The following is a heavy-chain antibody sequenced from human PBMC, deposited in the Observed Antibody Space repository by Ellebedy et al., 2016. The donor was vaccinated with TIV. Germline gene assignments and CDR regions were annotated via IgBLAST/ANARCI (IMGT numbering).Heavy chain of an antibody. V-gene: IGHV4-59*01. CDR2: IFHSGRT. CDR3: AREVPRSTTYIDY. D-gene: IGHD1-1*01. CDR1: GGSINNYY. J-gene: IGHJ4*02. Sequence: SETLSLTCTVSGGSINNYYWTWIRQPPGKPLEWIAYIFHSGRTKYAPSLPSRVTILIDTSKSEFSLKMRSVTAADTAVYYCAREVPRSTTYIDYWGQGILVTVSS.